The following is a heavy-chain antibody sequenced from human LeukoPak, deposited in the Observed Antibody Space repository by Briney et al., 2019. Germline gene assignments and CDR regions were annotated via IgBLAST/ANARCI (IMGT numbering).Heavy chain of an antibody. CDR2: IYYSGNT. J-gene: IGHJ5*02. CDR1: GGSISSSSYY. V-gene: IGHV4-39*01. Sequence: SETLSLTCTVSGGSISSSSYYWGWIRQPPGKGLEWTGSIYYSGNTYYSPSLKSRVTISVDTSKNQFSLKLTSVTAADTAVYYCAKTYSSSWPRVWFDPWGQGTLVTVSS. D-gene: IGHD6-13*01. CDR3: AKTYSSSWPRVWFDP.